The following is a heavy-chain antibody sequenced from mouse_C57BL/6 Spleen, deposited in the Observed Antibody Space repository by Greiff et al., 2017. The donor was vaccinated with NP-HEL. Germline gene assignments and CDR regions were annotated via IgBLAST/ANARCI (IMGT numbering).Heavy chain of an antibody. Sequence: VQLKESGAELVKPGASVKLSCTASGFNIKDYYMHWVKQRPEQGLEWIGRIDPEDGETKYAPKFQGKATITADTSSNTAYLQLSSLTSEDTAVYYCARDYYGNYAWFAYWGQGTLVTVSA. CDR2: IDPEDGET. V-gene: IGHV14-2*01. CDR3: ARDYYGNYAWFAY. CDR1: GFNIKDYY. D-gene: IGHD2-1*01. J-gene: IGHJ3*01.